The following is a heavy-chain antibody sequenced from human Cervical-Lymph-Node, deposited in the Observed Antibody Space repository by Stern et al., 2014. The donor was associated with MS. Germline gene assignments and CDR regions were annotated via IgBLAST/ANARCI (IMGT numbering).Heavy chain of an antibody. CDR3: ATHRGRVTYYYGMDV. V-gene: IGHV1-24*01. Sequence: VQLLQSGAEVKKPGASVKVSCKVSGYTLSEISMHWVRQAPGQGLEWMGGFDPEHGETRNAQKFQCRVTMAEDRSTDTAYMELSSLRSEDTAVYYCATHRGRVTYYYGMDVWGQGTTVTVSS. J-gene: IGHJ6*02. D-gene: IGHD2-21*02. CDR2: FDPEHGET. CDR1: GYTLSEIS.